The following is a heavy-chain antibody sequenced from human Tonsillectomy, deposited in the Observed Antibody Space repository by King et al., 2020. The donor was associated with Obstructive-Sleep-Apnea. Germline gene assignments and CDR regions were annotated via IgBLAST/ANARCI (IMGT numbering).Heavy chain of an antibody. V-gene: IGHV3-7*01. CDR3: GRYAGNPEPLDY. Sequence: VQLVESGGGLVQPGGSLRLSCAASGFTFSSYWMSWVRQARGKGREWGANIKQEGSEKYYVDSVKGRLTISRDNAKSSLYLQMNSLSAEDTAVYYCGRYAGNPEPLDYWGQGTLVTVSS. J-gene: IGHJ4*02. D-gene: IGHD2-8*01. CDR1: GFTFSSYW. CDR2: IKQEGSEK.